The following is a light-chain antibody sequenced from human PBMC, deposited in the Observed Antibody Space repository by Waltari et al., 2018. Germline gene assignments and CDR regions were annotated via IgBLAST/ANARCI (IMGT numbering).Light chain of an antibody. CDR1: SGHSSHA. J-gene: IGLJ2*01. V-gene: IGLV4-69*01. Sequence: QLVLTQSPSASASLGASVKLTCTLSSGHSSHAIAWHQQQPEKGPRYLMKLNSDGSHSKGDGIPDRFSGSSSGAERYLSISSLQSEDEADYYCQTWGTGTHVVFGGGTKLTVL. CDR2: LNSDGSH. CDR3: QTWGTGTHVV.